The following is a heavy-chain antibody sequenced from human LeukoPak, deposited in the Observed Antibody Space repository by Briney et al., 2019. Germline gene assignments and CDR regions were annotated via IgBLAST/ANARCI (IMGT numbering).Heavy chain of an antibody. CDR1: GYTFTGYY. V-gene: IGHV1-2*02. D-gene: IGHD6-13*01. Sequence: ASVKVSCKASGYTFTGYYMHWVRQAPGQGLEWMGWINPNSGGTNYAQKFQGRVTMTRDTSISTAYMELSRLRSDDTAAYYCARARKQQLGGCFAYWGQGTLVTVSS. J-gene: IGHJ4*02. CDR3: ARARKQQLGGCFAY. CDR2: INPNSGGT.